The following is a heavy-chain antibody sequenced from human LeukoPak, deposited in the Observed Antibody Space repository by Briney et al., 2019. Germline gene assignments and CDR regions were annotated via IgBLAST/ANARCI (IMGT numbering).Heavy chain of an antibody. CDR2: IYHSGST. J-gene: IGHJ4*02. CDR1: GGSISSGGYS. D-gene: IGHD1-26*01. Sequence: SETLSLTCAVSGGSISSGGYSWSWIRQPPGKGLEWIGYIYHSGSTYYNPSLKSRVTISIDTSKNQFPLKLSSVTAADTAVYYCARWESNYLDYWGQGTLVTVSS. CDR3: ARWESNYLDY. V-gene: IGHV4-30-2*01.